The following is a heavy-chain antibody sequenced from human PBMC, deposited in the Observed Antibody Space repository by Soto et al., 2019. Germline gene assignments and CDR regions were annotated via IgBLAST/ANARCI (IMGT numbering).Heavy chain of an antibody. D-gene: IGHD7-27*01. CDR1: GGSISSSSYY. CDR3: ARLQANLKTGDHREDY. J-gene: IGHJ4*02. Sequence: SETLSLTCTVSGGSISSSSYYWGWIRQPPGKGLEWIGSIYYSGSTYYNPSLKSRVTISVDTSKNQFSLKLSSVTAADTAVYYCARLQANLKTGDHREDYWGQGTLVTVSS. CDR2: IYYSGST. V-gene: IGHV4-39*01.